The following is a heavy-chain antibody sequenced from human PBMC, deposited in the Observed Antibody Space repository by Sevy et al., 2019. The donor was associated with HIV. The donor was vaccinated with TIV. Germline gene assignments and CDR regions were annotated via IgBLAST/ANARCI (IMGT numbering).Heavy chain of an antibody. D-gene: IGHD6-13*01. Sequence: ETLSLTCTVSGGSISSSSYYWGWIRQPPGKGLEWIGSIYYSGSTYYNPSLKSRVTISVDTSKNQFSLKLSSVTAADTAVYYCARHGSSTPLYYYYYYMDVWGKGTTVTVSS. CDR3: ARHGSSTPLYYYYYYMDV. CDR1: GGSISSSSYY. J-gene: IGHJ6*03. CDR2: IYYSGST. V-gene: IGHV4-39*01.